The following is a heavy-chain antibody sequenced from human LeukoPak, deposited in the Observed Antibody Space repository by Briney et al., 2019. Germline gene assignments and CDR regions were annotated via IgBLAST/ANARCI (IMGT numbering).Heavy chain of an antibody. CDR2: INHSGST. CDR3: ARVSIFGVVSPYYYYGMDV. J-gene: IGHJ6*02. CDR1: GGSFSGYY. V-gene: IGHV4-34*01. Sequence: SETLSLTCAVYGGSFSGYYWSWIRQPPGKGLEWIGEINHSGSTNYNPSLKSRVTISVDTSKNQFSLKLSSVTAADTAVYYCARVSIFGVVSPYYYYGMDVWGQGTTVTVSS. D-gene: IGHD3-3*01.